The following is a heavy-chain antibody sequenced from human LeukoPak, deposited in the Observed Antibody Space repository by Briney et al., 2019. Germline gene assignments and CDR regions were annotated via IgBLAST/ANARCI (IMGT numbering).Heavy chain of an antibody. CDR1: GHSFTSYW. D-gene: IGHD3-10*01. V-gene: IGHV5-51*01. J-gene: IGHJ3*02. Sequence: GESLKISCKGSGHSFTSYWIGWVRQMPGKGLEWMGIIYPGDSDTRYSPSFQGQVTISADKSISTAYLQWSSLKASDTAMYYCASSRSAYYYGSGSYYIDIWGQGTMVTVSS. CDR2: IYPGDSDT. CDR3: ASSRSAYYYGSGSYYIDI.